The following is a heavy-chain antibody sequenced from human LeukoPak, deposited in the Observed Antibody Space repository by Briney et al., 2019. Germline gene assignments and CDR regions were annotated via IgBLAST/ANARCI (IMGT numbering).Heavy chain of an antibody. CDR1: GFTFSSYS. J-gene: IGHJ6*02. V-gene: IGHV3-21*01. Sequence: TPGGSLRLSCAASGFTFSSYSTNWVRQAPGKGLEWVSSISSSSSYIYYADSVKGRFTISRDNAKNSLYLQMNSLRAEDTAVYYCARSRAITIFGVVTPLGMDVWGQGTTVTVSS. CDR2: ISSSSSYI. D-gene: IGHD3-3*01. CDR3: ARSRAITIFGVVTPLGMDV.